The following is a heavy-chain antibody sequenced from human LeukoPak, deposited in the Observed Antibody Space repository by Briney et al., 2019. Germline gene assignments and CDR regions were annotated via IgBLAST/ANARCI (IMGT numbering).Heavy chain of an antibody. J-gene: IGHJ4*02. CDR2: ISGSGGST. CDR1: GFTFSSYA. D-gene: IGHD2-2*01. V-gene: IGHV3-23*01. Sequence: PGGSLRPSCAASGFTFSSYAMSWVRQAPGKGLEWVSAISGSGGSTYYADSVKGRFTISRDNSKNTLYLQMNSLRAEDTAVYYCAKGVIVVVPAAAVFDYWGQGTLVTVSS. CDR3: AKGVIVVVPAAAVFDY.